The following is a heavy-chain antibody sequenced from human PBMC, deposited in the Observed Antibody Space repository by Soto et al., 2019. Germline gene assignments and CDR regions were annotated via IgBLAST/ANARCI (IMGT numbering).Heavy chain of an antibody. J-gene: IGHJ6*02. D-gene: IGHD3-22*01. Sequence: GESLKISCKGSAYSFTSYWISWVRQMPGKGLEWMGRIDPSDSYTNYSPSFQGHVTISADKSISTAYLQWSSLKASDTAMYYCARGTFPGVVTLPYYYGMDVWGQGTTVTVSS. V-gene: IGHV5-10-1*01. CDR2: IDPSDSYT. CDR3: ARGTFPGVVTLPYYYGMDV. CDR1: AYSFTSYW.